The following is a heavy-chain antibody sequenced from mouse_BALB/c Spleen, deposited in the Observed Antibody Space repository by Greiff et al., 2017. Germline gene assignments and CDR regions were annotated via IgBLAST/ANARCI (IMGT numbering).Heavy chain of an antibody. Sequence: EVQGVESGGGLVKPGGSLKLSCAASGFTFSSYAMSWVRQTPEKRLEWVATISSGGSYTYYPDSVKGRFTISRDNAKNTLYLQMSSLRSEDTAMYYCARTGTGTWGYFDVWGAGTTVTVSS. V-gene: IGHV5-9-3*01. CDR3: ARTGTGTWGYFDV. CDR2: ISSGGSYT. CDR1: GFTFSSYA. J-gene: IGHJ1*01. D-gene: IGHD4-1*01.